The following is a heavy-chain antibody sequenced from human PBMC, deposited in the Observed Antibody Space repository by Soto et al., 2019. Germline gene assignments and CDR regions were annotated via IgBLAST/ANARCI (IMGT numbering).Heavy chain of an antibody. Sequence: GGSLTLSCAASGFTFSCYSMNWVRQAPGKGLEWVSYISSSSSTIYYADSVKGRFTISRDNAKNSLYLQMNSLRAEDTAVYYCAREWLGWFDPWGQGTLVTVSS. V-gene: IGHV3-48*01. J-gene: IGHJ5*02. CDR1: GFTFSCYS. D-gene: IGHD6-19*01. CDR2: ISSSSSTI. CDR3: AREWLGWFDP.